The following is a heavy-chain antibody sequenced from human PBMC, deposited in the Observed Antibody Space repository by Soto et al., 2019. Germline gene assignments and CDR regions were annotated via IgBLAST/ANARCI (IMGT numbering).Heavy chain of an antibody. CDR1: VGSISSGGYS. V-gene: IGHV4-30-2*02. Sequence: SETLSLTCAVSVGSISSGGYSWSWIRQPPGKGLEWIGYIYHSGSTYYNPSLKSRVAISIDTSKAQISLNLTSVTAADSAVYYCASAFGGWPPDSWGPGTLVTVSS. J-gene: IGHJ4*02. D-gene: IGHD6-19*01. CDR2: IYHSGST. CDR3: ASAFGGWPPDS.